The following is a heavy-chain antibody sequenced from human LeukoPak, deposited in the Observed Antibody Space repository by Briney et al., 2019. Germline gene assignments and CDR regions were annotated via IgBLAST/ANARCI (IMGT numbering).Heavy chain of an antibody. CDR2: IYENGGTT. D-gene: IGHD2-21*01. Sequence: PGGSLRLSCVGFGVTFRSHATSWVCQAPEKGLEFVSGIYENGGTTYYADSVKGRFSITRDNSKNTQYLQMDSLRGEDTAVYYCAKDFRIGYSAHFDYWGQGALVTVSS. V-gene: IGHV3-23*01. CDR3: AKDFRIGYSAHFDY. CDR1: GVTFRSHA. J-gene: IGHJ4*02.